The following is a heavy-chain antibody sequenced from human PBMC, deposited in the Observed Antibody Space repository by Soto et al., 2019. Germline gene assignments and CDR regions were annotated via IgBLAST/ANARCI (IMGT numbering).Heavy chain of an antibody. CDR2: IHYSGLT. CDR1: GGSVSSGSYY. V-gene: IGHV4-61*01. J-gene: IGHJ4*02. CDR3: ARDSSGTFDY. Sequence: PSETLSLTCSVSGGSVSSGSYYWSWIRQPPGKGLEWIGYIHYSGLTNYNSSLKSRVTISVDTSTSQFSLNLNSVTTADTAVYYCARDSSGTFDYWGQGTQVTVSS. D-gene: IGHD1-26*01.